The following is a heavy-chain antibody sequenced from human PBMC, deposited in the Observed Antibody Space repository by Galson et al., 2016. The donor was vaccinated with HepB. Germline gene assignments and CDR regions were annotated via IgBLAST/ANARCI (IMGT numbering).Heavy chain of an antibody. V-gene: IGHV3-48*03. CDR3: VRGNYGRLPRL. CDR1: GFTFSSHE. CDR2: ISSSGSTI. J-gene: IGHJ3*01. D-gene: IGHD3-3*01. Sequence: SLRLSCAVSGFTFSSHEMNWVRQAPGKGLERVAYISSSGSTIYYGDSVKGRFTISRDNAKNSLYLQLNSLRAEDTAVYYCVRGNYGRLPRLWGQGTMVTVSS.